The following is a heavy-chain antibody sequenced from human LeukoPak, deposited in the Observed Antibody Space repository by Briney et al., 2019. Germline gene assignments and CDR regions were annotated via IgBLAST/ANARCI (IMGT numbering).Heavy chain of an antibody. D-gene: IGHD6-19*01. CDR1: GFTFSSYW. CDR3: ARDEYSSGYYYCYGMDV. CDR2: IKQDGSEK. J-gene: IGHJ6*02. Sequence: PGGSLRLSCAASGFTFSSYWMSWVRQAPGKGLEWVANIKQDGSEKNYVDSVKGRFTISRDNAKNSLYLQMNSLRAEDTAVYYCARDEYSSGYYYCYGMDVWGQGTTVTVSS. V-gene: IGHV3-7*03.